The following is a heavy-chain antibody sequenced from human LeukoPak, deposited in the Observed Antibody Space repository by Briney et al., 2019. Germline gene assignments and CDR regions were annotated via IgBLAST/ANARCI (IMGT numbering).Heavy chain of an antibody. J-gene: IGHJ4*02. CDR1: GFTFSSYG. Sequence: GGSLRLSCAASGFTFSSYGMHWVRQAPGKGLEWVAVIWYDGSNKYYADSVKGRFTISRDNSKNTLYLQMNSLRAEDTAVYYCARDNPVYCTNGVCFLFDYWRQGTLVTVSS. D-gene: IGHD2-8*01. V-gene: IGHV3-33*01. CDR3: ARDNPVYCTNGVCFLFDY. CDR2: IWYDGSNK.